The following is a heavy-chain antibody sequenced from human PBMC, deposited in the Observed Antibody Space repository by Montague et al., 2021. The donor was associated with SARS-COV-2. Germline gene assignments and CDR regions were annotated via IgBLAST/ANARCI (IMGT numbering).Heavy chain of an antibody. CDR2: IWYDGSNK. V-gene: IGHV3-33*01. CDR3: ASQLGYCSGGSCKQVDY. D-gene: IGHD2-15*01. Sequence: SLRLSCAASGFTFSSYGMHWVRQAPGKGLEWVAVIWYDGSNKYYADSVKGRFTISRDNSKNTLYLQMNSLRAEDTAVYYCASQLGYCSGGSCKQVDYWGQGTLVTASS. CDR1: GFTFSSYG. J-gene: IGHJ4*02.